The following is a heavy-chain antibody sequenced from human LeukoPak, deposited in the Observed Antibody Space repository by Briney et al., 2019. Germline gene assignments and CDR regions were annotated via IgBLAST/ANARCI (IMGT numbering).Heavy chain of an antibody. CDR1: GFTFSNFA. Sequence: GGSLRLSCAASGFTFSNFAMSWVRQAPGKGLEWVSVISASGNDIYYADSVKGRFTISRDNSGNTLYLQMNSLRAEDTAVYYCAKRGYYYDSGGYYYFDYWGQGTLVTVSS. CDR3: AKRGYYYDSGGYYYFDY. J-gene: IGHJ4*02. V-gene: IGHV3-23*01. CDR2: ISASGNDI. D-gene: IGHD3-22*01.